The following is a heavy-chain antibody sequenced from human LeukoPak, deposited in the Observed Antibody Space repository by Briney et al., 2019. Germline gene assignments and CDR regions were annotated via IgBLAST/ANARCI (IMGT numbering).Heavy chain of an antibody. CDR1: GGSITSYY. D-gene: IGHD1-26*01. CDR2: IYYTGST. V-gene: IGHV4-59*01. CDR3: ARAKWGYYLEF. Sequence: PSETLSLTCTVSGGSITSYYWSWIRQPPGKGLEWIGCIYYTGSTFYSPSLKSRLTISIDTSKNQCSLRLSSVTAADTAVYYCARAKWGYYLEFWGQGTPVTVSS. J-gene: IGHJ4*02.